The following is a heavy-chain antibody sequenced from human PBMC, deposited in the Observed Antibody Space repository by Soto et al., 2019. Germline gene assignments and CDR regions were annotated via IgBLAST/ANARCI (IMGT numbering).Heavy chain of an antibody. Sequence: SVKVSCKASGGTFSSYAISWVRQAPGQGLEWMGGIIPIFGTANYAQKFQGRVTITADESTGTAYMELSSLRSEDTAVYYCASVSITMVRGVMVNYYYGMDVWGQGTTVTVSS. CDR3: ASVSITMVRGVMVNYYYGMDV. V-gene: IGHV1-69*13. D-gene: IGHD3-10*01. CDR1: GGTFSSYA. J-gene: IGHJ6*02. CDR2: IIPIFGTA.